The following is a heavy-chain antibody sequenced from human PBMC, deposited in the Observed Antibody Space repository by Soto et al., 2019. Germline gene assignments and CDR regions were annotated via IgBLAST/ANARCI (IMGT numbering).Heavy chain of an antibody. J-gene: IGHJ4*02. CDR2: VYYSGTT. CDR3: ARTTAVPNTLRSRYFFDY. Sequence: QVQLQESGPGLLKPSETLSLTCSVSGGSVSNKTYYWSWIRQPPGKRLEWIGDVYYSGTTNYNPSLKSRVTISVDLYKNQFSLRLSSVTTADTALYYCARTTAVPNTLRSRYFFDYWGQGTLVTVSS. CDR1: GGSVSNKTYY. V-gene: IGHV4-61*01. D-gene: IGHD4-17*01.